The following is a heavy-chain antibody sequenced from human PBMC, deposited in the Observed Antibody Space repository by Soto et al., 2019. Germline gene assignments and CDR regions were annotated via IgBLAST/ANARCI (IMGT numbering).Heavy chain of an antibody. Sequence: QVQLVESGGGVVQPGRSLRLSCAASGFTFSSYGMHWVRQAPGKGLEWVAVIWYDGSNKYYADSVKGRFTISRDNSKNPLYLQMNSLRAEDTAVYYCARGFGGSYGDYWGQGTLVTVSS. CDR1: GFTFSSYG. CDR3: ARGFGGSYGDY. CDR2: IWYDGSNK. D-gene: IGHD1-26*01. V-gene: IGHV3-33*01. J-gene: IGHJ4*02.